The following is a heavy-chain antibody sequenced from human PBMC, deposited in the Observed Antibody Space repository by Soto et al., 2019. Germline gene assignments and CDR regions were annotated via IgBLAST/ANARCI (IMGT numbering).Heavy chain of an antibody. CDR2: IIPIFGTA. D-gene: IGHD6-25*01. J-gene: IGHJ5*02. CDR3: ARDGAATTKGYNWFDP. CDR1: GGTFSSYA. V-gene: IGHV1-69*06. Sequence: QVQLVQSGAEVKKPGSSVNVSCKASGGTFSSYAISWVRQAPGQGLEWMGGIIPIFGTANYAQKFQGRVTINEDKPTSTAYMELSSLSSEDTAVYYCARDGAATTKGYNWFDPWGQGTLVTVSS.